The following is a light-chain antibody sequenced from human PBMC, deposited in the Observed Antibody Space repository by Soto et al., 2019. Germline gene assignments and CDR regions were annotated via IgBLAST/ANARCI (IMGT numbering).Light chain of an antibody. CDR1: QSVGRN. J-gene: IGKJ2*01. V-gene: IGKV3-15*01. CDR2: GTS. Sequence: EIVMTQSPVALSVSPGESAALSCRASQSVGRNFAWYQQRPGQAPRVLIYGTSTRATGVPARFSGSGSGTDFTLPSSSLQSEDFGVYYCQQYNNCSYSFGQWTRLEI. CDR3: QQYNNCSYS.